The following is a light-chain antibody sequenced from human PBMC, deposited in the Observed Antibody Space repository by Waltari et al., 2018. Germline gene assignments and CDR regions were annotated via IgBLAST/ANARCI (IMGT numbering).Light chain of an antibody. Sequence: QSVLTQPPSASGTPGQRVTISFSGSSPHIGSNTVNWYQQLPGTAPKLLIDSNNQRPSGVPDRFSGSKSGTSASLAISGLQSEDEADYYCAAWDDSLNGVVFGGGTKLTVL. V-gene: IGLV1-44*01. CDR3: AAWDDSLNGVV. CDR2: SNN. J-gene: IGLJ2*01. CDR1: SPHIGSNT.